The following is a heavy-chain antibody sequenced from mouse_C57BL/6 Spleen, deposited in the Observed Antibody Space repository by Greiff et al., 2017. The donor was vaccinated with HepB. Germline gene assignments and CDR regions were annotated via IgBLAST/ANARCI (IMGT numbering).Heavy chain of an antibody. CDR1: GYTFTDFN. Sequence: EVQLQQSGPELVKPGASVKMSCKASGYTFTDFNMHWVKQSHGKSLEWIGYINPNNGGTSYNQKFKGKATLTVNKSSSTAYMELRSLTSEDSAVYYCARGLYSTYWYFDVWGTGTTVTVSS. CDR3: ARGLYSTYWYFDV. V-gene: IGHV1-22*01. J-gene: IGHJ1*03. D-gene: IGHD2-5*01. CDR2: INPNNGGT.